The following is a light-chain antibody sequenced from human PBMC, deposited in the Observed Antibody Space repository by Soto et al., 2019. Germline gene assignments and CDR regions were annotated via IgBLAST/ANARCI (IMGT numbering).Light chain of an antibody. Sequence: EIVLTQSPGTLSLSPGERATLSCRASQSVSSSYLAWYQQKPGQAPRLLIYGASSRATGIPDRFSGSGSGTDFTLTISRLEPEDFAVYHCQHYGRSPSTFGQGTKLEIK. J-gene: IGKJ2*01. V-gene: IGKV3-20*01. CDR3: QHYGRSPST. CDR2: GAS. CDR1: QSVSSSY.